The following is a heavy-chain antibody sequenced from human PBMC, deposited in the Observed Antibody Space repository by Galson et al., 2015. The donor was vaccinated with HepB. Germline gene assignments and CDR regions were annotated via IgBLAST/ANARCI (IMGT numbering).Heavy chain of an antibody. CDR2: IDWDDYT. CDR1: EFSLNSVGVC. D-gene: IGHD4/OR15-4a*01. V-gene: IGHV2-70*11. J-gene: IGHJ6*02. CDR3: ARTSSGPLGAMDV. Sequence: PALVKPTQTLTLTCTVSEFSLNSVGVCISWIRQPPGKALEWLARIDWDDYTDYRTSLQTRLTISKDTSKHQGVLRVTNMDPVDTATYFCARTSSGPLGAMDVWGQGTTVTVSS.